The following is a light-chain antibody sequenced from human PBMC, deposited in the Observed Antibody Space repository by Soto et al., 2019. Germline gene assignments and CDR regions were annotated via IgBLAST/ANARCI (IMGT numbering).Light chain of an antibody. V-gene: IGLV2-14*01. CDR2: EVS. Sequence: QSALTQPASVSGSPGQSISISCTGTSSDVGGYNYVSWYQQHPGTAPKLMIYEVSNRPSGLSNRFSGSKSGNTASLTISGLQAEDEADYYCSSYTSSCSLYVFGTGTKLTVL. CDR3: SSYTSSCSLYV. J-gene: IGLJ1*01. CDR1: SSDVGGYNY.